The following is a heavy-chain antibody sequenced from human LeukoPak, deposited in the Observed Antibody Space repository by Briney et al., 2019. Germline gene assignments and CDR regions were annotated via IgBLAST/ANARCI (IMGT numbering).Heavy chain of an antibody. Sequence: PSETLSLTCTVSGGSISSGSYYWSWIRQPAGKGLEWIGRIYTSGSTNYNPSLKSRVTISVDTSKNQFSLKLSSVTAADTAVYYCARGADSYCTNGVCYLYYYYYMDVWGKGTTVTVSS. CDR3: ARGADSYCTNGVCYLYYYYYMDV. V-gene: IGHV4-61*02. CDR1: GGSISSGSYY. CDR2: IYTSGST. D-gene: IGHD2-8*01. J-gene: IGHJ6*03.